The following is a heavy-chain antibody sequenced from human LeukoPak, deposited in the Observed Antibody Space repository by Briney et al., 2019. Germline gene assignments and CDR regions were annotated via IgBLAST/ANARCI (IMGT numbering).Heavy chain of an antibody. D-gene: IGHD3-22*01. V-gene: IGHV3-13*04. J-gene: IGHJ4*02. Sequence: GGSLRLSCAASGFTFSSYDMHWVRQATGKGLEWVSTIGAAGEMFYPGSVKGRFTISRDNAKNSLYLQMNSLRAEDTAVYYCARDPYDSSWGLCYFDYWGQGNLVTVSS. CDR3: ARDPYDSSWGLCYFDY. CDR2: IGAAGEM. CDR1: GFTFSSYD.